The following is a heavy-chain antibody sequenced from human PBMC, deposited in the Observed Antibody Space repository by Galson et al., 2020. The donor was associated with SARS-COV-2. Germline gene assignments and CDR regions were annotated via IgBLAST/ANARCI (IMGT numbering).Heavy chain of an antibody. CDR3: ARGHHDYEGSSFDS. CDR1: RFTFSDYY. CDR2: ISSSSRYT. Sequence: GGSLRLSCAASRFTFSDYYMRWIRQAPGKGLEWVSFISSSSRYTNYADSVQGRFTISRDNAKNSLYLQMNSLRADDTAVYYCARGHHDYEGSSFDSWGQGTLVTVSS. D-gene: IGHD4-17*01. J-gene: IGHJ4*02. V-gene: IGHV3-11*06.